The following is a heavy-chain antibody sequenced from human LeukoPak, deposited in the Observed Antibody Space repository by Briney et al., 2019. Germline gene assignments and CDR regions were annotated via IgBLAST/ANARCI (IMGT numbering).Heavy chain of an antibody. Sequence: PGGPLRLSCAASGFTFSSYSMNWVRQAPGKGLEWVSSISSSSSYIYYADSVKGRFTISRDNAKNSLYLQMNSLRAEDTAVYYCARGKMVRGVMGNWFDPWGQGTLVTVSS. J-gene: IGHJ5*02. V-gene: IGHV3-21*01. CDR3: ARGKMVRGVMGNWFDP. CDR2: ISSSSSYI. CDR1: GFTFSSYS. D-gene: IGHD3-10*01.